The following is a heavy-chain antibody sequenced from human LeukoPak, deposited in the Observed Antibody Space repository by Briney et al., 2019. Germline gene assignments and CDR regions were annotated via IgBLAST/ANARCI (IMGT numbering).Heavy chain of an antibody. Sequence: SETLSLTCTVSGGSLNRFYWAWIRQLAGRGLEWIGRIHSGGTTNYNPSLESRLTFSLDTSQNQFTLKLSSVTAADTAVYYCARDSPDGYTSGHYFYYLDVWGKGTTVTVSS. CDR2: IHSGGTT. CDR3: ARDSPDGYTSGHYFYYLDV. J-gene: IGHJ6*03. CDR1: GGSLNRFY. D-gene: IGHD5-18*01. V-gene: IGHV4-4*07.